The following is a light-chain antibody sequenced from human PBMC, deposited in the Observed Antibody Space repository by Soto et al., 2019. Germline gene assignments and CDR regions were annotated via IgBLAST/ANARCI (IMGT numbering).Light chain of an antibody. CDR2: GAS. J-gene: IGKJ2*01. V-gene: IGKV3-20*01. Sequence: EIVLTQSPGTLSLSPGERVTLSCRASQSVSSSYLAWYQQKPGQAPRLLTYGASSRATGIPDRFSGSGSGTEFTLTISRLEPEDFAVYYCQQYDSSPYTFGQGTKLEIK. CDR3: QQYDSSPYT. CDR1: QSVSSSY.